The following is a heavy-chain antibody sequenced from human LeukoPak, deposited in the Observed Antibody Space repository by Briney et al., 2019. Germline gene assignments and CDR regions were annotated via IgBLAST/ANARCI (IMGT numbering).Heavy chain of an antibody. J-gene: IGHJ4*02. V-gene: IGHV1-69*04. D-gene: IGHD3-10*01. CDR1: GGTFSSYA. Sequence: GASVKVSCKASGGTFSSYAISWVRQAPGQGLEWMGRIIPILGIANYAQKFQGRVTITADKSTSTAYMELSSLRSEDTAVYYCTRESGYYYGSGSYYNRSPLTWRGQGTLVTVSS. CDR2: IIPILGIA. CDR3: TRESGYYYGSGSYYNRSPLTW.